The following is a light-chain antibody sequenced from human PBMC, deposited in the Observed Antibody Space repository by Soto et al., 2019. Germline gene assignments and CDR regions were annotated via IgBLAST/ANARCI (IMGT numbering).Light chain of an antibody. CDR1: QGIGTE. CDR3: LQDFSYPRT. V-gene: IGKV1-6*02. Sequence: AIQVTQSRASLSASVGDRVNITCRASQGIGTELGWYQLKPGTAPKLLVYGASTLQSGVLPRFSGSGSGTDLTLTISSLQPDDFATYYCLQDFSYPRTFGQGTKVEIK. J-gene: IGKJ1*01. CDR2: GAS.